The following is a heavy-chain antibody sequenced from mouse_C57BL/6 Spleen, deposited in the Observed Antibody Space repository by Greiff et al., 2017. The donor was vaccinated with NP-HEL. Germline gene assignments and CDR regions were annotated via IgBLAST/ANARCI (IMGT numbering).Heavy chain of an antibody. D-gene: IGHD1-3*01. J-gene: IGHJ3*01. CDR2: ISSGGSYT. CDR3: ARKEVVTPFAY. Sequence: EVQVVESGGDLVKPGGSLKLSCAASGFTFSSYGMSWVRQTPDKRLEWVATISSGGSYTYYPDSVKGRFTISRDNAKNTLYLQMSSLKSEDTAMYYCARKEVVTPFAYWGQGTLVTVSA. CDR1: GFTFSSYG. V-gene: IGHV5-6*01.